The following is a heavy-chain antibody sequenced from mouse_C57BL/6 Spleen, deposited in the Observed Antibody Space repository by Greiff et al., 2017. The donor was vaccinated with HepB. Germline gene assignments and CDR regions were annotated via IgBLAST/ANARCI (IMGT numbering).Heavy chain of an antibody. CDR1: GFSFNTYA. CDR2: IRSKSNNYAT. J-gene: IGHJ1*03. Sequence: EVKLVESGGGLVQPKGSLKLSCAASGFSFNTYAMNWVRQAPGKGLEWVARIRSKSNNYATYYADSVKDRFTISRDDSESMLYLQMNNLKTEDTAMYYCVRPYSNYEWYFDVWGTGTTVTVSS. D-gene: IGHD2-5*01. V-gene: IGHV10-1*01. CDR3: VRPYSNYEWYFDV.